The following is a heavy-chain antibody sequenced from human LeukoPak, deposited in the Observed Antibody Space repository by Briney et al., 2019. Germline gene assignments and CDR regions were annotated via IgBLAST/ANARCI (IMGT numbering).Heavy chain of an antibody. CDR1: GFTFSTYV. CDR2: IRYDGSNK. V-gene: IGHV3-30*02. Sequence: GGSLRLSCAASGFTFSTYVIYWVRQAPGKGLEWVAFIRYDGSNKYYADSVKGRFTISRDNSKNTLYLQMNSLRVEDTAVYYCARDPPGNYFDGTGYYSWGQGTLVTVSS. CDR3: ARDPPGNYFDGTGYYS. D-gene: IGHD3-22*01. J-gene: IGHJ5*02.